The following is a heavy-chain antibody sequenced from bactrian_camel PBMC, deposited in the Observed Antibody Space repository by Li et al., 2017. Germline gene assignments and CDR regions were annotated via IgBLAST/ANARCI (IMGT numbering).Heavy chain of an antibody. Sequence: HVQLVESGGGSVEAGGSLKLICVASGHMYQSYCMGWFRQAPGKEREEVARIATGSGNTYYADSVKGRFTISQDNAKNTVYLQMNSLKPEDTAMYYCAARGPYCYTKLSVRDFTYWGQGTQVTVS. V-gene: IGHV3S63*01. D-gene: IGHD2*01. J-gene: IGHJ6*01. CDR1: GHMYQSYC. CDR2: IATGSGNT. CDR3: AARGPYCYTKLSVRDFTY.